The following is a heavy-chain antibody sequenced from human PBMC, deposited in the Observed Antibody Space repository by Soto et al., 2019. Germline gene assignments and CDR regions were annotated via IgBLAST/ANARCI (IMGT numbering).Heavy chain of an antibody. J-gene: IGHJ5*02. D-gene: IGHD3-16*01. V-gene: IGHV3-48*02. Sequence: EEQLVESGGGLVQPGGSLRLSCAASGFIFSTYTLNWVRQAPGKGLEWVSYISAGSDAIHYADSVKGRFTISRDNAKNSLYLQMNSLRDEDTAVYYCARLYTTSRVGGWFDPWGQGTLVTVSS. CDR2: ISAGSDAI. CDR3: ARLYTTSRVGGWFDP. CDR1: GFIFSTYT.